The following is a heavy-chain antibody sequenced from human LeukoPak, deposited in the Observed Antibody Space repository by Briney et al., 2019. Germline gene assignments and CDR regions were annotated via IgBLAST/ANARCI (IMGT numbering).Heavy chain of an antibody. J-gene: IGHJ4*02. CDR2: INQVGGEI. CDR3: ARSNIVGRTSGRFCDY. Sequence: GGSLRLSCVASGFTFSSYWMSWVRQSPGRGPEWVANINQVGGEIYYVDSVKGRFIISRDNAKSSLSLQMNSLRVEDAAVYYCARSNIVGRTSGRFCDYWGQGTLVTVSS. D-gene: IGHD2-21*01. CDR1: GFTFSSYW. V-gene: IGHV3-7*01.